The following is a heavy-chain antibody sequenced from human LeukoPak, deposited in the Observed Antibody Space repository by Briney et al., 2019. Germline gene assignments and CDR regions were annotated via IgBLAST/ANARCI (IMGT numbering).Heavy chain of an antibody. CDR3: ARVSMVRGVIITHAFDI. Sequence: PSETLSLTCTVSGGSISSGGYYWSWIRQHPGKGLEWIAYIYYTGSTYYNPSLKSRLTISVDRSKNQFSLRLSSMTAADTAVYYCARVSMVRGVIITHAFDIWGQGTMVTVSS. V-gene: IGHV4-31*03. CDR2: IYYTGST. D-gene: IGHD3-10*01. CDR1: GGSISSGGYY. J-gene: IGHJ3*02.